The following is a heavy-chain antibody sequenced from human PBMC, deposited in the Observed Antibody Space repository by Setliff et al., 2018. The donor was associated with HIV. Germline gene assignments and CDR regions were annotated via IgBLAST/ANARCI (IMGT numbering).Heavy chain of an antibody. CDR3: AKDHKGYYYDSSGYHYEGADY. CDR1: GFTFSGNW. CDR2: ISGSGGST. Sequence: GGSLRLSCAASGFTFSGNWMSWVRQAPGKGLEWVSAISGSGGSTYYADSVKGRFTMSRDNSKNTLYLQMNSLRAEDTAVYYCAKDHKGYYYDSSGYHYEGADYWGQGTLVTVSS. V-gene: IGHV3-23*01. D-gene: IGHD3-22*01. J-gene: IGHJ4*02.